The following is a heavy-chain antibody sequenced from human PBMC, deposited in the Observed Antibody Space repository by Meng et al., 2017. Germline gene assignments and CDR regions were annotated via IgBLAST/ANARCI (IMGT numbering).Heavy chain of an antibody. D-gene: IGHD3-10*01. CDR3: ARGRTITMVRGVIDY. CDR2: INHSGST. J-gene: IGHJ4*02. Sequence: VAGLLKHAEALTLTSAVYGGSFSGYYCSWLRQHAGKGLEWIREINHSGSTNYNPSLKSRVTISVDTSKNQFSLKLSSVTAADTAVYYCARGRTITMVRGVIDYWGQGTLVTVSS. V-gene: IGHV4-34*01. CDR1: GGSFSGYY.